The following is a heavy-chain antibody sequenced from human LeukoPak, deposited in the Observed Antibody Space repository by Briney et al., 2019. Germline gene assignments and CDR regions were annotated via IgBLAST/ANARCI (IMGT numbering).Heavy chain of an antibody. CDR3: ARSWGFGGSYY. V-gene: IGHV4-34*01. CDR1: GGSFSGYY. J-gene: IGHJ4*02. Sequence: SETLSLTCAVYGGSFSGYYWSWIRQPPGKGLEWIGEINHSGSTNYNPSLKSRVTISVDTSKNQFSLKLSSVTAADTAVYYCARSWGFGGSYYWGQGTLVTVSS. CDR2: INHSGST. D-gene: IGHD3-16*01.